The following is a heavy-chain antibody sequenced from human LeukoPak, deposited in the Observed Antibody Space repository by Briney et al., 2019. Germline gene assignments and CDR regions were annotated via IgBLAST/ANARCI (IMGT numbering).Heavy chain of an antibody. CDR3: ARVGVIVATGWFDP. Sequence: SETLSLTCAVYGGSFSGYYWSWIRQPPGKGLEWIGEINHSGSTNYNPSLKSRVTISVDTSKNQFSLKLSSVTAADTAVYYCARVGVIVATGWFDPRGQGTLVTVSS. D-gene: IGHD5-12*01. V-gene: IGHV4-34*01. J-gene: IGHJ5*02. CDR2: INHSGST. CDR1: GGSFSGYY.